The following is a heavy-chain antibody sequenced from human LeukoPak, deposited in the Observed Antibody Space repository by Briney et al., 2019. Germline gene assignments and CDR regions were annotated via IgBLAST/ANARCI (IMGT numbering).Heavy chain of an antibody. V-gene: IGHV3-11*04. Sequence: GGSLRLSCAASGFTFSDYYMSWIRQAPGKGLEWVSYISSSGSTIYYADSVKGRFTISRDNTKKSLFLQINSLRAEDTAVYYCATPARGGSALPWGQGTLVTVSS. CDR3: ATPARGGSALP. D-gene: IGHD6-19*01. J-gene: IGHJ5*02. CDR2: ISSSGSTI. CDR1: GFTFSDYY.